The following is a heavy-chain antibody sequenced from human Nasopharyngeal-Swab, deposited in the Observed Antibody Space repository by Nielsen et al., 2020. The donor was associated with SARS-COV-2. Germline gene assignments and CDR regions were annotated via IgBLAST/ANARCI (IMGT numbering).Heavy chain of an antibody. D-gene: IGHD3-22*01. Sequence: WIRQPTGKGLEWVSVIYSGGSTYYADSVKGRFTISRHNSKNTLYLQMNSLRAEDTAVYYCARGGVGYYDSSGPRDDTFDIWGQGTMVTVSS. J-gene: IGHJ3*02. CDR3: ARGGVGYYDSSGPRDDTFDI. CDR2: IYSGGST. V-gene: IGHV3-53*04.